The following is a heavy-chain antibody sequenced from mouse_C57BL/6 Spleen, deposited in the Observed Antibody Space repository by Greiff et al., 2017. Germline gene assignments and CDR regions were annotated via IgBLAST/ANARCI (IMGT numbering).Heavy chain of an antibody. CDR1: GFTFSDYG. J-gene: IGHJ1*03. CDR3: ARRDGYYQHWYFDV. D-gene: IGHD2-3*01. Sequence: EVKLVESGGGLVKPGGSLKLSCAASGFTFSDYGMHWVRQAPEKGLEWVAYISSGSSTIYYADTVKGRFTISRDNAKNTLCLQMTSLRSEDTAMYYCARRDGYYQHWYFDVWGTGTTVTVSS. V-gene: IGHV5-17*01. CDR2: ISSGSSTI.